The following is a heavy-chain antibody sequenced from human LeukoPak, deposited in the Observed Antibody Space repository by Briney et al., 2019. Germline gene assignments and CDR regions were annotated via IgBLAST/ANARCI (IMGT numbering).Heavy chain of an antibody. CDR3: AREPSAPNRFQGS. Sequence: GGSLRLSCVISGFTFRSYAMSWVPQAPGKGLEWVSGISGSGGTTDYADSVKGRFIISRDNSRKTLYLQMNSLRAEDTAIYFCAREPSAPNRFQGSWGQGTLVTASS. V-gene: IGHV3-23*01. CDR1: GFTFRSYA. J-gene: IGHJ5*02. CDR2: ISGSGGTT.